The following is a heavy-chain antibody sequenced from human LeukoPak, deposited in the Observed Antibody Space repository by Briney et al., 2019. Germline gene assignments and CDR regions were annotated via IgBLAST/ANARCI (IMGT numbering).Heavy chain of an antibody. CDR2: INPSGGST. CDR1: GYTFTSYG. Sequence: ASVKVSCKASGYTFTSYGISWVRQAPGQGLEGMGVINPSGGSTSYAQNFQGRVTMTEDTSTDTAYMELSSLRSEDTAVYYCATEAYGGNVRVGGFDYWGQGTLVTVSS. CDR3: ATEAYGGNVRVGGFDY. V-gene: IGHV1-46*01. J-gene: IGHJ4*02. D-gene: IGHD4-23*01.